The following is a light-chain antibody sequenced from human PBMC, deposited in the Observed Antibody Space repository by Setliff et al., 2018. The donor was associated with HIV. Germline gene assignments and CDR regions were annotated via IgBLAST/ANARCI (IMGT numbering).Light chain of an antibody. CDR2: NVS. Sequence: QSALTQPRSVSGSPGQSVTISCIGTSSDVGNSNLVSWYQHRPGKAPKLILYNVSKGPSGVPDRFSGSKSGNTASLTISGLQAEDEADYYCCSHAGSYTWVFGGGTKVTVL. V-gene: IGLV2-11*01. CDR1: SSDVGNSNL. CDR3: CSHAGSYTWV. J-gene: IGLJ3*02.